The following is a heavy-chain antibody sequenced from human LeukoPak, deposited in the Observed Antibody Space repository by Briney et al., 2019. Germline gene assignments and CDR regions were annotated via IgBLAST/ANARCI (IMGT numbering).Heavy chain of an antibody. CDR3: ARGRLLWFGELLPFDY. J-gene: IGHJ4*02. D-gene: IGHD3-10*01. CDR2: INHSGST. V-gene: IGHV4-34*01. CDR1: GGSFSGYY. Sequence: SETLSLTCAVYGGSFSGYYWSWIRQPPGKGLEWIGEINHSGSTNYNPPLKSRVTIPVDTSKNQFSLKLSSVTAADTAVYYCARGRLLWFGELLPFDYWGQGTLVTVSS.